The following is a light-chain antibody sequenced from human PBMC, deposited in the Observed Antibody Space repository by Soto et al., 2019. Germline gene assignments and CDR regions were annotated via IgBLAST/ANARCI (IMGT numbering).Light chain of an antibody. CDR2: EVS. V-gene: IGLV2-14*01. CDR1: SSDVGGYNY. CDR3: SSSTSSITLV. J-gene: IGLJ2*01. Sequence: QSVLTQPASVSGSPGQSITISCTGTSSDVGGYNYVSWYQQHPGKAPKLMIYEVSNRPSGVSNRFSGSKSGNTASLTISGLQAEDEADYYCSSSTSSITLVFGGGTKVTGL.